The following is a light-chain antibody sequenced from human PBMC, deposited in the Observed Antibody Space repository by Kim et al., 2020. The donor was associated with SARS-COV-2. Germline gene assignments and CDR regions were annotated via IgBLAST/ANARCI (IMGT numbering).Light chain of an antibody. CDR3: QQDYNLPT. V-gene: IGKV3D-7*01. J-gene: IGKJ1*01. Sequence: PGERVTLSCRASQSVSSSYLTWYQQKPGQAPRLLIYGASTRATSIPARFSSSGSGTDFTLTISSLQPEDFAVYYCQQDYNLPTFGQGTKVDIK. CDR1: QSVSSSY. CDR2: GAS.